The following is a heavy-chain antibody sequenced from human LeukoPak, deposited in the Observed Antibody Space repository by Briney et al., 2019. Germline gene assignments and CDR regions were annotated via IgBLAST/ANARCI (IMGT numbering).Heavy chain of an antibody. CDR2: IIPIFGTA. D-gene: IGHD3-9*01. CDR1: GGTFSSYA. V-gene: IGHV1-69*13. J-gene: IGHJ4*02. CDR3: ARVHPSPYYDILTGYFDY. Sequence: ASVKVSCKASGGTFSSYAISWVRQAPGQGLEWMGGIIPIFGTANYAQKFQGRVTITADESTSTAYMELRSLRSDDTAVYYCARVHPSPYYDILTGYFDYWGQGTLATVSS.